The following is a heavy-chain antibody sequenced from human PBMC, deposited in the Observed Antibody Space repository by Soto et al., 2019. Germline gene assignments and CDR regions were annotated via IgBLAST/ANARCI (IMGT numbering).Heavy chain of an antibody. CDR2: INHSGST. D-gene: IGHD3-22*01. CDR1: GGSFSGYY. Sequence: SETLSLTCAVYGGSFSGYYWTWIRQPPGTGLEWIGEINHSGSTNYNPSLKSRVTISVDTSKNQFSLKLTSVTAADTAIYYCARDRLRGYDNSGFFSWGQGTLVTVSS. CDR3: ARDRLRGYDNSGFFS. J-gene: IGHJ5*02. V-gene: IGHV4-34*01.